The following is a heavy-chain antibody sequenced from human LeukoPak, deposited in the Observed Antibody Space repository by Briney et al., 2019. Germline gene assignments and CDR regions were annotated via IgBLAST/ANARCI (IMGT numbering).Heavy chain of an antibody. J-gene: IGHJ4*02. CDR1: GFSFISYW. D-gene: IGHD1-26*01. CDR3: ARDELQWELDY. V-gene: IGHV3-7*01. CDR2: IKQDGSEK. Sequence: GGSLRLSCAASGFSFISYWMIWVRQAPGKGLEWVAYIKQDGSEKYYVDSVKGRFTISRDNAKNSLYLQMNSLRAEDTAVYYCARDELQWELDYWGQGTLVTVSS.